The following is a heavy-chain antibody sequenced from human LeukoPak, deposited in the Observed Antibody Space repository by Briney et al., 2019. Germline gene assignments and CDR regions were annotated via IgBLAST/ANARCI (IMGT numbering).Heavy chain of an antibody. D-gene: IGHD1-1*01. CDR3: ARDRTTSTRGAFDI. CDR1: GGPISSYY. CDR2: IYYSGST. V-gene: IGHV4-59*12. J-gene: IGHJ3*02. Sequence: SETLSLTCTVSGGPISSYYWSWIRQPPGKGLEWIGYIYYSGSTNYNPSLKSRVTISVDTSKNQFSLKLSSVTAADTAVYYCARDRTTSTRGAFDIWGQGTMVIVSS.